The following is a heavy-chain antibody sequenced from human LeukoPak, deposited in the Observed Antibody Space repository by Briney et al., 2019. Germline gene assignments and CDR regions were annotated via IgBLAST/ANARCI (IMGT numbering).Heavy chain of an antibody. V-gene: IGHV3-30*02. D-gene: IGHD2-21*01. CDR1: GFTFSAYG. CDR3: ARGGARDIWYFAY. CDR2: VRYDGRVK. J-gene: IGHJ4*02. Sequence: GGSLRHSCEVSGFTFSAYGIHWVPQSPAKGVEVVAFVRYDGRVKFYADSVKGRFIVSKDNSRTTLQLQMNSLRSEDTAVYFCARGGARDIWYFAYWGQGIRVTVSS.